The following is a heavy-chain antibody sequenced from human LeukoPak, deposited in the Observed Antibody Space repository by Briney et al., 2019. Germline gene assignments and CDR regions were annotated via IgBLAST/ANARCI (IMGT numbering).Heavy chain of an antibody. Sequence: PGGSLRLSCAASGFTFSTYAMSWVRQAPGKGLEWVSAISSSSGSTDYADSVKGRFSISRGNSKNTVYLQMNSLRAEDTAVYYCARDLREHGIFDIWGQGTMVTVSS. D-gene: IGHD1-26*01. CDR3: ARDLREHGIFDI. CDR2: ISSSSGST. V-gene: IGHV3-23*01. CDR1: GFTFSTYA. J-gene: IGHJ3*02.